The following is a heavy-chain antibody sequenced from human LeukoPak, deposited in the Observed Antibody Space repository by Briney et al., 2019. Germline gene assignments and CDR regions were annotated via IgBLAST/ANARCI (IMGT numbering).Heavy chain of an antibody. J-gene: IGHJ4*02. CDR2: IYYSGRT. D-gene: IGHD6-19*01. Sequence: KGGGCVWYIYYSGRTYYNPSLKSRVTITVDTTKNQFSLKLSSVTAADTAVYYCGRDLYRSGWGYFDYWGQGTLVTVSS. V-gene: IGHV4-31*02. CDR3: GRDLYRSGWGYFDY.